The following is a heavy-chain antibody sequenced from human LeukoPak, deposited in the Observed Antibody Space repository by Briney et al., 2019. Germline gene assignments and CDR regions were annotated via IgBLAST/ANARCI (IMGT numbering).Heavy chain of an antibody. J-gene: IGHJ4*02. D-gene: IGHD6-13*01. V-gene: IGHV3-23*01. CDR3: AKGRSGIAAAGLNY. CDR1: GFTFSSYA. CDR2: ISGSSDIT. Sequence: GGSLRLSCAASGFTFSSYAMSWVRQAPGKGLEWVSVISGSSDITYYADSVKGRFTISKDNSKNTLYLQMNSLRAEDTAVYYCAKGRSGIAAAGLNYWGQGTLVTVSS.